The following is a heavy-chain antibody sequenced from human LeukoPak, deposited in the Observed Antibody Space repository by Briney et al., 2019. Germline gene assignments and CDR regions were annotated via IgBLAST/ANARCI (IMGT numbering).Heavy chain of an antibody. D-gene: IGHD3-22*01. J-gene: IGHJ4*02. Sequence: SETLSLTCTVSGGSISSGSYYWSWIRQPAGKGLEWIGRIYTSGTTNYNPSLKSRVTISVDTSKNQFSLKLSSVTAADTAVYYCARVTYYYDSSGYHPYYFDYWGQGTLVTVSS. V-gene: IGHV4-61*02. CDR2: IYTSGTT. CDR1: GGSISSGSYY. CDR3: ARVTYYYDSSGYHPYYFDY.